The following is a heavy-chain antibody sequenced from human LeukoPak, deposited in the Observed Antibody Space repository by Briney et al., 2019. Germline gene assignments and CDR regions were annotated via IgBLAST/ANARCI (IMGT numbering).Heavy chain of an antibody. CDR2: ISGSGGST. Sequence: GGSLRLSCAASGFTFSSYAMSWVRQAPGKGLEWVSAISGSGGSTYYADSVKGRFTISRDNSKNTLYLQMNSLRAEDTAVYYCAKDDSYDYVWGSYRSRYYFDYWGQGTLVTVSS. CDR1: GFTFSSYA. J-gene: IGHJ4*02. V-gene: IGHV3-23*01. CDR3: AKDDSYDYVWGSYRSRYYFDY. D-gene: IGHD3-16*02.